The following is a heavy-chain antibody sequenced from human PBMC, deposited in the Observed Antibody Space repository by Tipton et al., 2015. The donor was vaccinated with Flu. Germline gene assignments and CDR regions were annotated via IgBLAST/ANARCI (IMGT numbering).Heavy chain of an antibody. CDR2: IKQDGSEK. V-gene: IGHV3-7*03. CDR1: GLTFSSSW. CDR3: ARVPGRTRFFDY. Sequence: SLRLSCVDSGLTFSSSWMSWVRQAPGKGLEWVASIKQDGSEKFYVDSVRGRFTISRDNAKSSLYLQMNGLRVEDTAVYYCARVPGRTRFFDYWGQGTLVTVSS. J-gene: IGHJ4*02.